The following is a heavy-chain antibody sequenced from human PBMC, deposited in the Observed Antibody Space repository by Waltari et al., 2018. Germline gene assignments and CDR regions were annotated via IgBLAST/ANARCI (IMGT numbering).Heavy chain of an antibody. CDR3: AREGDGYQGNFDY. V-gene: IGHV1-69*01. J-gene: IGHJ4*02. CDR2: IIPIFGTA. CDR1: GGTFSSYA. Sequence: QVQLVQSGAEVKKPGSSVKVSCKASGGTFSSYAIRWVPQAPGQGLEGMGGIIPIFGTANYAQKFQGRVTITADESTSTAYMELSSLRSEDTAVYYCAREGDGYQGNFDYWGQGTLVTVSS. D-gene: IGHD5-12*01.